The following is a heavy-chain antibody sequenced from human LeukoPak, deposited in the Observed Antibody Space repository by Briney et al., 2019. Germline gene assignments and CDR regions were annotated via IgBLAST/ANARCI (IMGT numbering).Heavy chain of an antibody. J-gene: IGHJ3*01. CDR1: GFTLTNNW. CDR2: VNTYGTNT. V-gene: IGHV3-74*01. CDR3: AREFSSEDAFDL. Sequence: GGSLRLSCTASGFTLTNNWMHWVRQVPGKGLEWVSRVNTYGTNTNYADSVRGRFTISRDNAKNTLYLQMDSLRAEDSAIYYCAREFSSEDAFDLWGQGTRVTVSS. D-gene: IGHD1-14*01.